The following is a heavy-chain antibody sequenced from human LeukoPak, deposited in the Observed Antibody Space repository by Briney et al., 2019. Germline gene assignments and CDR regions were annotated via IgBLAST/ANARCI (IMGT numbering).Heavy chain of an antibody. CDR3: ARAPGSLTFDY. D-gene: IGHD1-26*01. J-gene: IGHJ4*02. V-gene: IGHV4-39*01. Sequence: PSETLSLTCTVSGVSISSSSYYWGWIRQPPGKGLEWIGSIYYSGSTYYNPSLKSRVTISVDTSENQFSLKLSSVTAADTAVYYCARAPGSLTFDYWGQGTLVTVSS. CDR1: GVSISSSSYY. CDR2: IYYSGST.